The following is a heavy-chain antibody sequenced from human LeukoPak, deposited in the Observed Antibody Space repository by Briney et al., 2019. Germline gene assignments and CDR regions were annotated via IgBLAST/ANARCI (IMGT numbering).Heavy chain of an antibody. CDR2: MNPNTGNT. Sequence: ASVKVSCKASGYTSTSSDINWVRQATGQGLEWMGWMNPNTGNTEYAQKFQGRVTMTSNTSISTAYMELSSLRSEDTAVYYCARGQKDNGVSSSWYYYGMDVWGQGTTVTVSS. CDR1: GYTSTSSD. CDR3: ARGQKDNGVSSSWYYYGMDV. J-gene: IGHJ6*02. V-gene: IGHV1-8*01. D-gene: IGHD6-13*01.